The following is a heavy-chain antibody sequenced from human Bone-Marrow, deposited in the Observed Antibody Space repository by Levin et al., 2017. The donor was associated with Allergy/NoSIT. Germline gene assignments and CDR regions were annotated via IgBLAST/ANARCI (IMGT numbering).Heavy chain of an antibody. CDR1: RFTFDDYG. V-gene: IGHV3-30*18. CDR3: AKDGRVALAGTPYFSH. Sequence: SCVASRFTFDDYGMHWVRQAPGEGLEWVALMSFDESREYYADSVKGRFTISRDNSRNTLYLQMTSLRAEDTAVYYCAKDGRVALAGTPYFSHWGQGTLVTVSS. D-gene: IGHD6-13*01. CDR2: MSFDESRE. J-gene: IGHJ4*02.